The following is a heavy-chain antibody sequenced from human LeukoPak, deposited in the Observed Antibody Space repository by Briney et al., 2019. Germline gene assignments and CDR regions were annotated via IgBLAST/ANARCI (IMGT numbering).Heavy chain of an antibody. CDR1: GFTFSSYA. J-gene: IGHJ4*02. V-gene: IGHV3-23*01. CDR3: AKLGGRFLEWLPIQGEHDY. CDR2: ISGSGGST. D-gene: IGHD3-3*01. Sequence: PGGSLRLSCAASGFTFSSYAMSWVRQAPGKGLEWVSAISGSGGSTYYADSVKGRFTISRDNAKNTLYLQMNSLRAEDTAVYYCAKLGGRFLEWLPIQGEHDYWGQGTLVTVSS.